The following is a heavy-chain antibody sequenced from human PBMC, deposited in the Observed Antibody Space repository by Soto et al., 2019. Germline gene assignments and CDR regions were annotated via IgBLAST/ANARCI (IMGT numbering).Heavy chain of an antibody. D-gene: IGHD5-12*01. CDR2: IIPIFGTA. CDR3: AHRRRDGYNFDY. V-gene: IGHV1-69*13. J-gene: IGHJ4*02. CDR1: GGTFSSYA. Sequence: ASVKVSCKASGGTFSSYAISWVRQAPGQGLEWMGGIIPIFGTANYAQKFQGRVTITADESTSTAYMELSSLRSEDTAVYYCAHRRRDGYNFDYWGQGTLVTVSS.